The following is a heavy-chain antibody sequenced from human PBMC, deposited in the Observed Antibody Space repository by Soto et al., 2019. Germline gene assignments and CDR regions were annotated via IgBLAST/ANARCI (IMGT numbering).Heavy chain of an antibody. V-gene: IGHV1-18*01. Sequence: EASVKVSCKASGYTFTSYGISWVRQAPGQGLEWMGWISAYNGNTNYAQKLQGRVTMTTDTSTSTAYMELRSLRSDDTAVYYCARDTYSSSYDAFDIWGQGTMVTVSS. D-gene: IGHD6-13*01. CDR3: ARDTYSSSYDAFDI. J-gene: IGHJ3*02. CDR1: GYTFTSYG. CDR2: ISAYNGNT.